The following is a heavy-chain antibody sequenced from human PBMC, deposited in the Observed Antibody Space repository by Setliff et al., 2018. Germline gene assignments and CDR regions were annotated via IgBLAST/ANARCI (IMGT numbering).Heavy chain of an antibody. CDR3: ARGGMEAAGRKGVFEY. V-gene: IGHV1-18*01. J-gene: IGHJ4*02. Sequence: ASVKVSCKASGYTFSDYGISWVRQAPGQGLEGMGWISPYTGNTFYAPQFQGRVIMTTDTSTNTAYMELGSLRYDDTAVYDSARGGMEAAGRKGVFEYWGQGSQVTVSS. D-gene: IGHD6-13*01. CDR1: GYTFSDYG. CDR2: ISPYTGNT.